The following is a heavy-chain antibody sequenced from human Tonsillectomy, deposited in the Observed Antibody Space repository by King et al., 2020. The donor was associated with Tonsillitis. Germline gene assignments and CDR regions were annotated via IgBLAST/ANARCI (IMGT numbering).Heavy chain of an antibody. CDR3: ASPLYYYHSSGYYYFDY. CDR1: GFTFSSYA. CDR2: ISGSGGST. J-gene: IGHJ4*02. V-gene: IGHV3-23*04. Sequence: VQLVESGGGLVQPGGSLRLSCAASGFTFSSYAMSGVSQAPGKGLEWVSAISGSGGSTYYADSVKGRFTISRDNSKNTLYLQMNSLRAGDKAGYYCASPLYYYHSSGYYYFDYWGQGTLVTVSS. D-gene: IGHD3-22*01.